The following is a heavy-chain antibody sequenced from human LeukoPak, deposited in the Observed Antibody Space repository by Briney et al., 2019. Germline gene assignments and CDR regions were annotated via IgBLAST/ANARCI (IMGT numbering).Heavy chain of an antibody. D-gene: IGHD3-10*01. J-gene: IGHJ6*03. CDR2: IYTRGGM. V-gene: IGHV3-66*01. CDR1: GFTVSATY. CDR3: VKGSGIPGRHGYYYYLDV. Sequence: GGSMTPACPAYGFTVSATYMAWVRPAPGKVLAWVSSIYTRGGMYDAASVRGRFTISRDTSRNTLDLQMNSLRLEDTAVYYCVKGSGIPGRHGYYYYLDVWGNGTTVTVSS.